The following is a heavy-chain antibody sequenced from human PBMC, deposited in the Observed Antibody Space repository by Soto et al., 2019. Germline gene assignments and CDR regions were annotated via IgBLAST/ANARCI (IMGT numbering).Heavy chain of an antibody. J-gene: IGHJ4*02. CDR2: ISSSSSYT. Sequence: GGSLRLSCAASGFTFSDYYMSWIRQAPGKGLEWVSYISSSSSYTNYADSVKGRFTISRDNARNSLYLQMNSLRAEDTAVYYCARAYPDREYSSSDLQPVNFDYWGQGTLVTVSS. CDR3: ARAYPDREYSSSDLQPVNFDY. V-gene: IGHV3-11*06. D-gene: IGHD6-6*01. CDR1: GFTFSDYY.